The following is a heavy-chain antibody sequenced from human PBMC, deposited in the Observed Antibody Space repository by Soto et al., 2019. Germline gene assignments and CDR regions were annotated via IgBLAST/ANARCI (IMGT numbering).Heavy chain of an antibody. CDR3: AGLMTTVVSNWFDP. CDR1: GFTFSSYS. J-gene: IGHJ5*02. CDR2: ISSSSNYI. D-gene: IGHD4-17*01. V-gene: IGHV3-21*01. Sequence: EVQLVESGGGLVKPGGSLRLSCAASGFTFSSYSMNWVRQAPGKGLEWVSSISSSSNYIYYADSVKGRFTISGDNANNSLYLQMNSLIAEDTAVYYCAGLMTTVVSNWFDPWGQGTLVTVSS.